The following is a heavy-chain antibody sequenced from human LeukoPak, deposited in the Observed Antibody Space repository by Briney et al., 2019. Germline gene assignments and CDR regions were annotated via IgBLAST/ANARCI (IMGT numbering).Heavy chain of an antibody. CDR3: ARGGYYYYYMDV. CDR1: GGSISSYY. Sequence: SETLSLTCTVSGGSISSYYWSWIRQPPGKGLEWIGYIYYSGSTNYNPSLKSRVTISVDTSKNQFSLKLSSVTAADTAVYYCARGGYYYYYMDVWGKGTTVTVSS. J-gene: IGHJ6*03. CDR2: IYYSGST. V-gene: IGHV4-59*12.